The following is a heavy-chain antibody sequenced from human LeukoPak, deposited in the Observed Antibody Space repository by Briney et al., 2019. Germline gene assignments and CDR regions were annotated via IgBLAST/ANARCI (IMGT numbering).Heavy chain of an antibody. J-gene: IGHJ5*02. CDR1: GGSIRNYF. V-gene: IGHV4-4*07. CDR2: IYSNGST. CDR3: ARFGRFLGDHWFDP. D-gene: IGHD3-3*01. Sequence: TSETLSLTCTVSGGSIRNYFWSWIRQPAGKGLESIGDIYSNGSTNYNPSLKSRVTMSLDTSKNRFSLNLTSVTAADTAIYYCARFGRFLGDHWFDPWGQGTLVTVSS.